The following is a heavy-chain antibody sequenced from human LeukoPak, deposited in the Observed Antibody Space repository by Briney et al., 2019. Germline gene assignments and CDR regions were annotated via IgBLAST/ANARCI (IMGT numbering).Heavy chain of an antibody. CDR2: IYPGDSDT. CDR3: ARAEIAVAGRRLYYYYGMDV. V-gene: IGHV5-51*01. D-gene: IGHD6-19*01. CDR1: GYSFTSYW. Sequence: GESLKISCKGSGYSFTSYWIGWVRQMPGKGLEWMGIIYPGDSDTRYSPSFQGQVTISADKSISTAYLQWSSLKASDTAMYYCARAEIAVAGRRLYYYYGMDVWGQGTTVTVSS. J-gene: IGHJ6*02.